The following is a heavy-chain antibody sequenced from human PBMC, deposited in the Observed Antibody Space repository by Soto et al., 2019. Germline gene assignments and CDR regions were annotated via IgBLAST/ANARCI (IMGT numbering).Heavy chain of an antibody. CDR1: GGYISSSNW. V-gene: IGHV4-4*02. CDR2: IYHSGST. CDR3: ARGVLSPPRWFDP. D-gene: IGHD1-1*01. J-gene: IGHJ5*02. Sequence: PSETLSLTCAVSGGYISSSNWWSWVSPPPGKGLEWIGEIYHSGSTNYNPSLKSRVTISVDKSKNQFSLKLSSVTAADTAVYYCARGVLSPPRWFDPWGQGTLVTVSS.